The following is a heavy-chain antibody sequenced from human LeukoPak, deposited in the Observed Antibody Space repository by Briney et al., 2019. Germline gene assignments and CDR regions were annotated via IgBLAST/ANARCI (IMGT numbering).Heavy chain of an antibody. CDR3: ARDWVAAAGNNYYYYGMDV. Sequence: SETLSLTCTVSGGSISSYYWSWIRQPPGKGLEWIGYIYYSGSTNYNPSLKSRVSMSIDTSKNQFSLKLGSVTAADTAVYYCARDWVAAAGNNYYYYGMDVWGQGTTVTVSS. CDR2: IYYSGST. D-gene: IGHD6-13*01. J-gene: IGHJ6*02. CDR1: GGSISSYY. V-gene: IGHV4-59*01.